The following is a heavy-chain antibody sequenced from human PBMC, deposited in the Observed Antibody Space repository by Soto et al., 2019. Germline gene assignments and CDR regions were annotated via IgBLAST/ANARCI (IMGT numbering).Heavy chain of an antibody. V-gene: IGHV3-33*01. D-gene: IGHD6-6*01. CDR3: ATFPMAYSSSSVGGNYYYYGMDV. CDR2: IWYDGSNK. J-gene: IGHJ6*02. Sequence: PGGSLRLSCAASGFTFSSYGMHWVRQAPGKGLEWVAVIWYDGSNKYYADSVKGRFTISRDNSKNTLYLQMNSLRAEDTAVYYCATFPMAYSSSSVGGNYYYYGMDVWGQGTTVTVSS. CDR1: GFTFSSYG.